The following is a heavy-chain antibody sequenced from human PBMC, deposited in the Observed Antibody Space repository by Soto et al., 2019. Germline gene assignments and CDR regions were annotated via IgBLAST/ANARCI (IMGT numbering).Heavy chain of an antibody. CDR1: GGSISSGCYY. D-gene: IGHD3-9*01. CDR3: ARTPLTGNKRDYYFDY. CDR2: IYYSGST. J-gene: IGHJ4*02. V-gene: IGHV4-30-4*01. Sequence: PSETLSLTCAVSGGSISSGCYYWSWIRQPPGKGLEWIGHIYYSGSTYYNPSLKSRVTISADTSKNQLSLKLSSVTAADTAVYYCARTPLTGNKRDYYFDYWGQGTLVTVSS.